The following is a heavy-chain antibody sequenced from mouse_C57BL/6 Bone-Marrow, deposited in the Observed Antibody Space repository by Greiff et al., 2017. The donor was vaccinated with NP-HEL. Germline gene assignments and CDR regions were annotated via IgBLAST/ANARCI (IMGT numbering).Heavy chain of an antibody. Sequence: QVQLKQSGPELVKPGASVKISCKASGYSFTSYYIHWVKQRPGQGLEWIGWIYPGSGNTKYNEKFKGKATLTADTSSSTAYMQLSSLTSEDSAVYYCARPHYYGSLDYWGQGTTLTVSS. CDR2: IYPGSGNT. J-gene: IGHJ2*01. D-gene: IGHD1-1*01. CDR3: ARPHYYGSLDY. V-gene: IGHV1-66*01. CDR1: GYSFTSYY.